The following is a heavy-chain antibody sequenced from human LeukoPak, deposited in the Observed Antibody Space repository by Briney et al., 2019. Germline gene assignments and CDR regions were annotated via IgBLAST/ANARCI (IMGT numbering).Heavy chain of an antibody. V-gene: IGHV4-34*01. D-gene: IGHD3-10*01. CDR3: ARAINLVQGVIMDYFDY. Sequence: SETLSLTCAVYGRSFSGYYWRWIRQPPAKGLEWGGEINHSVSTNYNPSLKSQVTISVDTCQNQFSLKLRSVTAADTAVYACARAINLVQGVIMDYFDYWGQGTLVTVSS. J-gene: IGHJ4*02. CDR1: GRSFSGYY. CDR2: INHSVST.